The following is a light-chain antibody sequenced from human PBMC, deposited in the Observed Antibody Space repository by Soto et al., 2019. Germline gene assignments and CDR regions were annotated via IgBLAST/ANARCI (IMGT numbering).Light chain of an antibody. J-gene: IGKJ1*01. CDR3: QQYDSPIWT. CDR1: QSVGSSY. CDR2: STS. Sequence: ENVLTQSPGTLSLSPGEIATLSCRASQSVGSSYLAWYQQKPGQAPRLLIYSTSSRDTDIPDRFSGSGSGKDFTLTISRLEHEDFAVYYCQQYDSPIWTFGQGTKVEIK. V-gene: IGKV3-20*01.